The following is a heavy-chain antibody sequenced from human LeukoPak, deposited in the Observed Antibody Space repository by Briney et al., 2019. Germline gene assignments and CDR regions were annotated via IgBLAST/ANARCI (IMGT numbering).Heavy chain of an antibody. J-gene: IGHJ4*02. Sequence: PGGSLRLSCVASGLPIADFAMHWVRQAPGKGLEWVSLISGDGVSTFYADSVKGRFIISRDNSKNSLYLEMNSLRTEDTAMYYCAKESGKFDYWGQGTLVAVSS. CDR1: GLPIADFA. V-gene: IGHV3-43*02. CDR2: ISGDGVST. CDR3: AKESGKFDY.